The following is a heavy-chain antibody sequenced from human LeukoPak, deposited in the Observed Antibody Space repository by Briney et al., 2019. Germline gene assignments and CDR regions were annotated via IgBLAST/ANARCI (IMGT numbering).Heavy chain of an antibody. J-gene: IGHJ2*01. CDR1: GGTFSSYA. D-gene: IGHD6-13*01. CDR2: IIPIFGTA. CDR3: AREGSAGTWYFDL. Sequence: ASVKVSCKASGGTFSSYAISWVRQAPGQGLEWMGGIIPIFGTANYAQKFQGRVTITADESTSTAYTELSSLRSEDTAVYYCAREGSAGTWYFDLWGRGTLVTVSS. V-gene: IGHV1-69*13.